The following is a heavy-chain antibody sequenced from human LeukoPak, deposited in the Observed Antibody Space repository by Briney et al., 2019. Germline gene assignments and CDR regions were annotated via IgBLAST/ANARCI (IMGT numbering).Heavy chain of an antibody. V-gene: IGHV3-21*01. CDR1: GFTFSTYS. CDR2: ISTSASYI. J-gene: IGHJ6*02. CDR3: ARDNYYSVMDV. Sequence: GGSLRLSCAASGFTFSTYSMNWVRQAPGKGLECVSYISTSASYIYHADSVKGRFTISRDNAKNSLYLQMNSLRAEDTAVYYCARDNYYSVMDVWGQGTTVTVFS.